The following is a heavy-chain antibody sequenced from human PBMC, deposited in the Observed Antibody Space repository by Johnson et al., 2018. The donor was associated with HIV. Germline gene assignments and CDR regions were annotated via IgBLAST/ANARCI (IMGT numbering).Heavy chain of an antibody. CDR2: LYSGGNT. CDR3: ARERSGTIAFDI. CDR1: GFTLSSNC. D-gene: IGHD1-7*01. J-gene: IGHJ3*02. V-gene: IGHV3-53*01. Sequence: VLLVESGGGVVQPGRSLRLSCAASGFTLSSNCMTWVRQAPGKGLEWVSVLYSGGNTYYADSVKGRFTISRDNSKNTLYLQMNSLRAEDTAVYYCARERSGTIAFDIWGQGTMVTVSS.